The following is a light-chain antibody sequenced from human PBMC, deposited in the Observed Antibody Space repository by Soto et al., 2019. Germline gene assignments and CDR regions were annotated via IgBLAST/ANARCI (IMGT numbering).Light chain of an antibody. CDR3: QQANSFPLT. J-gene: IGKJ4*01. Sequence: DIQMTQSPSSVSASVGDRVTITCRASQDISTWLAWYQQRPGKAPNLLIFTASSLHSGVPSRFSGSGSATDFTLTISSLQPEDFATYYCQQANSFPLTFGGGTKVEIK. V-gene: IGKV1-12*01. CDR1: QDISTW. CDR2: TAS.